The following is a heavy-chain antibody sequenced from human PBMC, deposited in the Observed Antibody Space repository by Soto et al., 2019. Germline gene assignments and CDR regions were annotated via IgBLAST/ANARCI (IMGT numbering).Heavy chain of an antibody. V-gene: IGHV1-69*10. CDR1: GGTFTSYA. CDR2: TIPILDRS. Sequence: SVKVSCKAIGGTFTSYAITWVRQAPGQGLEWMGETIPILDRSDYAPQFRGRLTMTADGSTNIAYMELSSLRSDDTAVYYCARGTTIFGVAPGALPPDVWGQGTAVTVSS. CDR3: ARGTTIFGVAPGALPPDV. D-gene: IGHD3-3*01. J-gene: IGHJ6*02.